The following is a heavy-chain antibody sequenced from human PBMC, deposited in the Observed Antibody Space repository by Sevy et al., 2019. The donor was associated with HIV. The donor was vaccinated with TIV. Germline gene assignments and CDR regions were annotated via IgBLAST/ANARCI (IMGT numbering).Heavy chain of an antibody. D-gene: IGHD3-22*01. J-gene: IGHJ3*02. CDR2: IKQDGSEK. Sequence: GGSLRLSCAASGFTFSSNWMSWVRQAPGKGLEWVANIKQDGSEKYYVDSVKGRFTISRDNAKNSLYLQMNSLRAEDTAVYYCASSYDSSGYYYSDAFDIWGQGTMVTVSS. CDR1: GFTFSSNW. CDR3: ASSYDSSGYYYSDAFDI. V-gene: IGHV3-7*01.